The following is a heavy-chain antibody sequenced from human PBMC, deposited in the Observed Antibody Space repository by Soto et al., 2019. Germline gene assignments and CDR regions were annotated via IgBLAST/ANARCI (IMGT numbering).Heavy chain of an antibody. V-gene: IGHV3-30-3*01. J-gene: IGHJ4*02. Sequence: GGSLRLSCAASGFTFSSYAMHWVRQAPGKGLEWVAVISYDGSNKYYADSVKGRFTISRDNSKNTLYLQMNSLRAEDTAVYYCARTPPPAGSSSSVGIWGQGTLVTVSS. CDR1: GFTFSSYA. CDR2: ISYDGSNK. CDR3: ARTPPPAGSSSSVGI. D-gene: IGHD6-13*01.